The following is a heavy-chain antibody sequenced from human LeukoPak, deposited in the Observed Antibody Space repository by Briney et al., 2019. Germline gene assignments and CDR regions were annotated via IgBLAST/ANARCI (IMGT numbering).Heavy chain of an antibody. D-gene: IGHD1-26*01. V-gene: IGHV4-34*01. J-gene: IGHJ4*02. CDR1: GGSFSGYY. Sequence: PSETLSLTCAVYGGSFSGYYWSWIRQPPGKGLEWIGEINHSGSTNYNPSLKSRVTISVDTPKNQFSLKLSSVTAADTAVYYCARGLREDDYWGQGTLVTVSS. CDR3: ARGLREDDY. CDR2: INHSGST.